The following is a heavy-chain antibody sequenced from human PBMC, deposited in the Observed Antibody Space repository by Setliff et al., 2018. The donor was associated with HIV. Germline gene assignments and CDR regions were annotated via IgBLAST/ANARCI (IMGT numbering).Heavy chain of an antibody. CDR3: AREIQFSATTYYYYYMDD. CDR1: NVSINSYY. CDR2: IYSSGST. D-gene: IGHD5-18*01. J-gene: IGHJ6*03. Sequence: SETLSLTCTVSNVSINSYYWSWIRQPAGRALEWIGRIYSSGSTNYNPSLKSRVTLSVDTSKNQFSLKVTSVTAADTAVYYCAREIQFSATTYYYYYMDDWGRGTTVTVSS. V-gene: IGHV4-4*07.